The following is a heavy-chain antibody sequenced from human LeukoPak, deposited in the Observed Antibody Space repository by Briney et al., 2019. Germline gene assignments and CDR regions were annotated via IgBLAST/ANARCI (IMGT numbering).Heavy chain of an antibody. V-gene: IGHV4-34*01. J-gene: IGHJ4*02. D-gene: IGHD6-19*01. Sequence: SETLSLTCAVYGGSFSGYYWSWIRQPPGKGLEWIGEINHSGSANYNPSLKSRVTISVDTPKNQSSFKLNPVTAADTAVYYCARARARSGWYWGYDYWGQGALVTVSS. CDR3: ARARARSGWYWGYDY. CDR2: INHSGSA. CDR1: GGSFSGYY.